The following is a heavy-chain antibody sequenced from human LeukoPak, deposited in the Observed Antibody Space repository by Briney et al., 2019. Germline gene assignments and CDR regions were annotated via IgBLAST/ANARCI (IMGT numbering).Heavy chain of an antibody. V-gene: IGHV1-3*04. CDR2: INTGNGDT. CDR3: ARDLLYSSDSV. Sequence: ASVKVSCKDSGYIFTRYTMHWVRQAPGQRLEWMGWINTGNGDTKYSQRFQGRVTITRDTSASTAYMDLSSLRSEDTAVYYCARDLLYSSDSVWGQGTTVTVSS. D-gene: IGHD3-22*01. CDR1: GYIFTRYT. J-gene: IGHJ6*02.